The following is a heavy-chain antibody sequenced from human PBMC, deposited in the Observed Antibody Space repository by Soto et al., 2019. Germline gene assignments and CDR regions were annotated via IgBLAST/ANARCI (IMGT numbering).Heavy chain of an antibody. Sequence: EVQLLESGGGLVQPGGSLRLSCAASGFTFSSYAMSWVRQAPGKGLEWVSAISGSGGSTYYADSVKGRFTISRDNSKNTLYLQMNSLRAEDTAVYYCARDRQGYCSTTSCYRGNWFDPWGQGTLVTVSS. CDR2: ISGSGGST. V-gene: IGHV3-23*01. CDR1: GFTFSSYA. D-gene: IGHD2-2*01. CDR3: ARDRQGYCSTTSCYRGNWFDP. J-gene: IGHJ5*02.